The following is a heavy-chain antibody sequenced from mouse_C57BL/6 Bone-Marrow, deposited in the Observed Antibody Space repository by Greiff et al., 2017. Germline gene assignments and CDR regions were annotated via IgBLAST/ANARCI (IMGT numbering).Heavy chain of an antibody. CDR2: IYPSDSET. Sequence: QVQLQQPGAELVRPGSSVKLSCKASGYTFTSYWMDWVKQRPGPGLEWIGNIYPSDSETHYNQKFKDKATLTVDKSSSTAYMQLSSLTSEDSAVYYCALYYYGSSKFAYWGQGTLVTVSA. D-gene: IGHD1-1*01. V-gene: IGHV1-61*01. J-gene: IGHJ3*01. CDR1: GYTFTSYW. CDR3: ALYYYGSSKFAY.